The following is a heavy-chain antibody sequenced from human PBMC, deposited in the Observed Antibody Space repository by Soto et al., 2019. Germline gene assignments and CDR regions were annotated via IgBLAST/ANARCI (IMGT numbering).Heavy chain of an antibody. CDR2: ISSRSSTI. D-gene: IGHD2-8*01. Sequence: PGGSLRLSCAASGFTFSDYYMSWIRQAPGKGLEWVSYISSRSSTIFYADSVKGRFTISRDNVKNSLYLQMNSLRAEDTAVDYCASGTNGAFFVFWGQGILVTVSS. V-gene: IGHV3-11*01. CDR3: ASGTNGAFFVF. CDR1: GFTFSDYY. J-gene: IGHJ4*02.